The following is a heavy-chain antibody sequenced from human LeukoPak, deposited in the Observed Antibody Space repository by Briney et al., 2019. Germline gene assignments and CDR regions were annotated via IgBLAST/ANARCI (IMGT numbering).Heavy chain of an antibody. Sequence: SVKVSCKASGGTFSSYAISWVRQAPGQGLEWMGGIIPIFGTANYAQKFQGRVTITADKSTSTAYMELSSLRPEDTAVYYCARAYCSSTSCPLDYWGQGTLVTVSS. D-gene: IGHD2-2*01. CDR3: ARAYCSSTSCPLDY. CDR1: GGTFSSYA. V-gene: IGHV1-69*06. J-gene: IGHJ4*02. CDR2: IIPIFGTA.